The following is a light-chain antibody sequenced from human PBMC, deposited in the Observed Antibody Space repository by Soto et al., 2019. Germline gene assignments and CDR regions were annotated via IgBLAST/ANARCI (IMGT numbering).Light chain of an antibody. CDR1: QSVSSN. V-gene: IGKV3-20*01. CDR2: GAS. J-gene: IGKJ1*01. Sequence: VITQSRTALSVSPRESATLSCRASQSVSSNLAWYQQKPGQAPRLLIYGASNRATGIPDRFSGSGSGTDFTLTISRLEPEDFAVYYCQQYGSSGTFGQGTKVDI. CDR3: QQYGSSGT.